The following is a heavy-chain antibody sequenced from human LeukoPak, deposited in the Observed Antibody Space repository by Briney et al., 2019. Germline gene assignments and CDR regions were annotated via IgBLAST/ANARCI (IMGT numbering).Heavy chain of an antibody. CDR1: GGSISSYY. Sequence: PSETLSLTCTVSGGSISSYYWSWIRQPPGKGLEWIGSIYHSGSTYYNPSLKSRVTISVDTSKNQFSLKLSSVTAADTAVYYCARVGGRNYDILTGYSPGNFYYYYYMDVWGKGTTVTVSS. CDR2: IYHSGST. J-gene: IGHJ6*03. V-gene: IGHV4-59*08. CDR3: ARVGGRNYDILTGYSPGNFYYYYYMDV. D-gene: IGHD3-9*01.